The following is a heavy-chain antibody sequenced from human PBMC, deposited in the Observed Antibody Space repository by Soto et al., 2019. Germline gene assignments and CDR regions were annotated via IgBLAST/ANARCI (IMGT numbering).Heavy chain of an antibody. CDR3: ATREVGARKATDFDY. D-gene: IGHD1-26*01. V-gene: IGHV1-69*01. CDR2: IIPIFGKA. CDR1: GGTFSSYA. Sequence: QVQLVQSGAEVKKPGSSVKVSCKASGGTFSSYAISWVRQAPGQGLEWMGGIIPIFGKANYAQKFQGRVTITADESTSTAYMELSSLRSEDTAVYYCATREVGARKATDFDYWGQGTLVTVSS. J-gene: IGHJ4*02.